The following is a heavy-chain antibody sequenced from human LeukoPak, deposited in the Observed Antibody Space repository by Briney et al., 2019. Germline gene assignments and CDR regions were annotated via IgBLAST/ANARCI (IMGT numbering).Heavy chain of an antibody. V-gene: IGHV3-23*01. Sequence: GGSLRLSCAASGFTFSNFGVSWVRQAPGKGLEWVSAINGGGDSTYYADSVKGRFTISRDNSRNTLYLQMNSLRAEDTAVYYRELAATPDYWGQGTLVTVS. CDR1: GFTFSNFG. J-gene: IGHJ4*02. D-gene: IGHD2-15*01. CDR3: ELAATPDY. CDR2: INGGGDST.